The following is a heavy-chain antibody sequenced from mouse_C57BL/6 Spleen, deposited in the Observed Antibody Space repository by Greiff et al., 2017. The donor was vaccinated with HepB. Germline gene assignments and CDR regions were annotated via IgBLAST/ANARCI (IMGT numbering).Heavy chain of an antibody. CDR2: IDPEDGET. V-gene: IGHV14-2*01. D-gene: IGHD1-2*01. CDR3: SRSGSGAWFAY. CDR1: GFNIKDYY. Sequence: EVKLQESGAELVKPGASVKLSCTASGFNIKDYYMHGVKQRSEQGLEWIGRIDPEDGETKYAPKFQGKATITADTSSNTAYLQLSSLTSEDAAVYYCSRSGSGAWFAYWGKGTTVTVSA. J-gene: IGHJ3*01.